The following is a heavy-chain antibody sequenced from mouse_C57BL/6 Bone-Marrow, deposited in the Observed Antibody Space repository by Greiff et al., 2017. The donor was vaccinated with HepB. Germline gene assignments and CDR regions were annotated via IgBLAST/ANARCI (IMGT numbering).Heavy chain of an antibody. CDR3: ARYTPSDYYGDYFGY. D-gene: IGHD1-1*01. CDR1: GFTFTDYY. CDR2: IRNKANGYTT. V-gene: IGHV7-3*01. J-gene: IGHJ2*01. Sequence: EVMLVESGGGLVQPGGSLSLSCAASGFTFTDYYMSWVRQPPGKALEWLGFIRNKANGYTTEYSASVKGRFTISRDNSQSILYLQMNALRAEDSATYYFARYTPSDYYGDYFGYWGQGTTLTVSS.